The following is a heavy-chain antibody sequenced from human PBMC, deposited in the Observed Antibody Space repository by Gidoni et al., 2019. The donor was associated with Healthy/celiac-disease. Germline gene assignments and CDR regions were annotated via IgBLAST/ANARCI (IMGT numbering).Heavy chain of an antibody. CDR3: TRVCPTVTFAFAI. D-gene: IGHD4-17*01. Sequence: EERLGEPGGGLVQRGRDLRVSCTASGFTCGDYAMSWFRQAPGKGLGWVSFIRSKAYGGTTECSSSVKGRFTISRDDSKSIAYLQMNRLKTEDAAVYYCTRVCPTVTFAFAIWGQGTMVTVSS. J-gene: IGHJ3*02. V-gene: IGHV3-49*03. CDR1: GFTCGDYA. CDR2: IRSKAYGGTT.